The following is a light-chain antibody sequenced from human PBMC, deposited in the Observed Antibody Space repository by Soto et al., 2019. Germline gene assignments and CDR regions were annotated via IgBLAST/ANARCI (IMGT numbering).Light chain of an antibody. CDR1: QPIFTS. V-gene: IGKV1-5*01. J-gene: IGKJ4*01. CDR2: DAS. Sequence: DIQMAQSPSALFASIGDRVSVTCRASQPIFTSLTWYQQKPGKAPKLLIYDASVLQTGVPSRFSGFSSGTDFTLAISGLQPDDFATYFCQQYKSYSAHGLTFGGATKVDIK. CDR3: QQYKSYSAHGLT.